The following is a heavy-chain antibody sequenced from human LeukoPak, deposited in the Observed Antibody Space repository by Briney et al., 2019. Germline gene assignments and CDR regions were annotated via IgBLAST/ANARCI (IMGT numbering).Heavy chain of an antibody. CDR1: GFTFSSYS. CDR2: ISSSSSYI. CDR3: ARVPHYGSGPLTYYYYYMDV. D-gene: IGHD3-10*01. Sequence: GGSLRLSCAASGFTFSSYSMNWVRQAPGKGLEWVSSISSSSSYIYYADSVKGRFTISRDNAKNSLYLQMNSLRAEDTAVYYCARVPHYGSGPLTYYYYYMDVWGKGTTVTVSS. J-gene: IGHJ6*03. V-gene: IGHV3-21*01.